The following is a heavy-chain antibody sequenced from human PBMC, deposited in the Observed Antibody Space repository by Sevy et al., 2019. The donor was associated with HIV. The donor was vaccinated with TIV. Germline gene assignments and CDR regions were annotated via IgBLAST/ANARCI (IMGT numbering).Heavy chain of an antibody. V-gene: IGHV3-49*04. D-gene: IGHD1-26*01. Sequence: GSLRLSCTASGFIFGDYGMSWVRQAPGKGLEWIAFFKSKIHGGTTENAASVKGRFTISRDDSKNIVYLQMSNLKTEDTAGYYCTRWSGSQSIFDYWGQGTLVTVSS. CDR2: FKSKIHGGTT. J-gene: IGHJ4*02. CDR3: TRWSGSQSIFDY. CDR1: GFIFGDYG.